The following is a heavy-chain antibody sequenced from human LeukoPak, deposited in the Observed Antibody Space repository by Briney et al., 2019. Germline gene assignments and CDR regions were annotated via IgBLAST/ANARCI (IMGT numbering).Heavy chain of an antibody. CDR1: GGSISSGGYS. CDR2: IYYSGST. Sequence: PSQTLSLTCAVSGGSISSGGYSWSWIRQPPGKGLEWIGYIYYSGSTNYNPSLKSRVTISVDTSKNQFSLKLSSVTAADTAVYYCARDHRGGTIYYYYGMDVWGQGTTVTVSS. V-gene: IGHV4-61*08. J-gene: IGHJ6*02. D-gene: IGHD2-15*01. CDR3: ARDHRGGTIYYYYGMDV.